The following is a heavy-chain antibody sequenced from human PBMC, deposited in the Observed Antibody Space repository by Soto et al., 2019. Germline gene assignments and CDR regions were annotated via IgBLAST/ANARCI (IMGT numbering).Heavy chain of an antibody. CDR1: GFTFSSYA. CDR2: ISGSGGST. J-gene: IGHJ5*02. CDR3: AKEPPVVVITTRPEGWFDP. Sequence: QPGGSLRLSCAASGFTFSSYAMSWVRQAPGKGLEWVSAISGSGGSTYYADSVKGRFTISRDNSKNTLYLQMNSLRAEDTAVYYCAKEPPVVVITTRPEGWFDPWGQGTLVTVSS. V-gene: IGHV3-23*01. D-gene: IGHD3-22*01.